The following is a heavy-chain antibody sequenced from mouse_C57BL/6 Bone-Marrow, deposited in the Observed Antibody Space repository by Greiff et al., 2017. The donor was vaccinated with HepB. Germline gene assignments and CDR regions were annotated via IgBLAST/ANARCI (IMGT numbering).Heavy chain of an antibody. CDR3: ARPETGTGFAY. V-gene: IGHV5-6*01. Sequence: EVQLQQSGGDLVKPGGSLKLSCAASGFTFSSYGMSWVRQTPDKRLEWVATISSGGSYTYYPDSVKGRFTISRDNAKNTLYLQMSSLKSEDTAMYYCARPETGTGFAYWGQGTLVTVSA. D-gene: IGHD4-1*01. CDR1: GFTFSSYG. CDR2: ISSGGSYT. J-gene: IGHJ3*01.